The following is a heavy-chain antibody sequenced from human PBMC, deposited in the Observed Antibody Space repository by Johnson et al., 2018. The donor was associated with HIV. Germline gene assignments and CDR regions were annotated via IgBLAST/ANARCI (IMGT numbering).Heavy chain of an antibody. CDR1: GFSFSTYA. Sequence: QVQLVESGGGVVQPGRSLRLSCAASGFSFSTYAMHWVRQAPGKGLEWLIVISYDGSNTYYADSVKGRFTISRDNSKNTLYLQMNSLRAEDTAVYYCARENWGQRMNAFDIWGQGTMVTVSS. J-gene: IGHJ3*02. D-gene: IGHD7-27*01. CDR2: ISYDGSNT. V-gene: IGHV3-30*04. CDR3: ARENWGQRMNAFDI.